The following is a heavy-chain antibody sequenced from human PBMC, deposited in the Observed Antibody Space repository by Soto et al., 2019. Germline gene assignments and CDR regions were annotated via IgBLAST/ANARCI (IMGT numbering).Heavy chain of an antibody. CDR1: GGSFSGYY. D-gene: IGHD3-3*01. V-gene: IGHV4-34*01. Sequence: SETLSLTCAVYGGSFSGYYWSWIRQPPGKGLEWIGEINHSGSTNYNPSLKSRVTISVDTSKNQFSLKLSSVTAADTAVYYCARIYDFWSGPYYFDYWGQGTLVTVSS. CDR3: ARIYDFWSGPYYFDY. CDR2: INHSGST. J-gene: IGHJ4*02.